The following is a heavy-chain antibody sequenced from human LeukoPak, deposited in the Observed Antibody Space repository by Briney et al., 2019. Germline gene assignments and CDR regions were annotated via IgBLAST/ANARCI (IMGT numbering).Heavy chain of an antibody. CDR1: GGSISSSTYY. CDR2: IYTSEST. CDR3: ARVYYDSTGYYYRTRYYFDF. V-gene: IGHV4-61*09. Sequence: SETLSLTCTVSGGSISSSTYYWSWIRQPAGKGLEWIGHIYTSESTNYNPSLKSRVTMSVDTSKNQFSLKLTSVTAADTAVYYCARVYYDSTGYYYRTRYYFDFWGQGTLVTVSS. J-gene: IGHJ4*02. D-gene: IGHD3-22*01.